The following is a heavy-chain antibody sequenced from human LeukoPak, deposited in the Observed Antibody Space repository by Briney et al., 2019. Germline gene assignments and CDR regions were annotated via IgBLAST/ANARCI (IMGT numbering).Heavy chain of an antibody. V-gene: IGHV4-38-2*02. J-gene: IGHJ4*02. Sequence: SETLSLTCTVSGYSISSGYYWGWIRQPPGKGLEWIGSIYHSGSTYYNPSLKSRVTISVDTSKNQLSLKLSSVTAADTAVYYCARENFQSPLDYWGQGTLVTVSS. CDR1: GYSISSGYY. CDR3: ARENFQSPLDY. CDR2: IYHSGST.